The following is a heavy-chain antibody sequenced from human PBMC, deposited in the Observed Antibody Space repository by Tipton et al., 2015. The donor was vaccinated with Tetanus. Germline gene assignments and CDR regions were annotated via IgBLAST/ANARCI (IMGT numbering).Heavy chain of an antibody. V-gene: IGHV4-39*07. Sequence: TLSLTCTVSGGSVSSGSYYWSWIRQPPGKGLEWIGEINHSGSTNYNPSLKSRVTISVDTSKNQFSLKLSSVTAADTAVYYCATTEYSSGWYNWGQGTLVTVSS. CDR2: INHSGST. J-gene: IGHJ4*02. CDR1: GGSVSSGSYY. CDR3: ATTEYSSGWYN. D-gene: IGHD6-19*01.